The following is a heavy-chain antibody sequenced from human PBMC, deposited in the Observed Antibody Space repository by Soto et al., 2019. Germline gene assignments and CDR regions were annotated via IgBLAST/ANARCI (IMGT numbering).Heavy chain of an antibody. CDR1: GFTFSDYA. Sequence: VQLVESGGGVVQPGRSLRLSCAASGFTFSDYAMHWVRQAPGKGLEWVAVVSHDGRNTHYADSVKVRFTISRDSSKNTVSLEMTSRRAEDMAVYYCAKGGGQWLVTSDFNYWGQGDLVTVSS. CDR3: AKGGGQWLVTSDFNY. D-gene: IGHD6-19*01. V-gene: IGHV3-30*18. CDR2: VSHDGRNT. J-gene: IGHJ4*02.